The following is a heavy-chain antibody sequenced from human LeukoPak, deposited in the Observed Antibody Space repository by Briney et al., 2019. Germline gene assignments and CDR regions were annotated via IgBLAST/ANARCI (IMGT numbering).Heavy chain of an antibody. V-gene: IGHV4-59*01. D-gene: IGHD3-22*01. Sequence: SETLSLTCTVSGGSISSYYWSWIRQPPGKGLEWIGYIYYSGSTNYNPSLKSRVTISVDTSKNQFSLKLSSVTAADTAVYYCAKETYYYYDSSGYYFDYWGQGTLVTVSS. CDR1: GGSISSYY. CDR2: IYYSGST. J-gene: IGHJ4*02. CDR3: AKETYYYYDSSGYYFDY.